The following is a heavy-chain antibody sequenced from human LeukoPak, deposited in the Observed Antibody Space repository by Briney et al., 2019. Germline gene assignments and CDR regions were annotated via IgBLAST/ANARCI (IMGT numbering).Heavy chain of an antibody. CDR2: ISGSGCST. CDR1: GFTFSSYA. J-gene: IGHJ4*02. CDR3: AKGGYYDSGGYIDY. Sequence: PGGSLRLSCAASGFTFSSYAMSWVRQAPGKGLEWVSAISGSGCSTYYADSVKGRFTISRDNSKNTLYLQMNSLRDEDTAVFYCAKGGYYDSGGYIDYWGQGTLVTVSS. D-gene: IGHD3-22*01. V-gene: IGHV3-23*01.